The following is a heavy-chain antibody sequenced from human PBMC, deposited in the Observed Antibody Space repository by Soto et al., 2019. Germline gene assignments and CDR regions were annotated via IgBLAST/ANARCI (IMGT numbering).Heavy chain of an antibody. CDR2: MNPNSGNT. CDR3: ASDYDILTGYYTYPGY. CDR1: GYTFTSYD. V-gene: IGHV1-8*01. D-gene: IGHD3-9*01. J-gene: IGHJ4*02. Sequence: ASVKVSCKASGYTFTSYDINWVRQATGQGLEWMGWMNPNSGNTGYAQKFQGRVTMTRNTSISTAYMELSSLRSEDTAVYYCASDYDILTGYYTYPGYWGQGTLVTVSS.